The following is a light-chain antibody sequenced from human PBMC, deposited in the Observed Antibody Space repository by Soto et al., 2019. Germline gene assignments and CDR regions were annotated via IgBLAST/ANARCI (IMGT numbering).Light chain of an antibody. CDR1: QSVSSS. V-gene: IGKV3-20*01. CDR2: GAS. J-gene: IGKJ5*01. CDR3: QQYGGSPIT. Sequence: EMVLTQSPGTLSFSPGGRATLSCRASQSVSSSLAWYQHKPGQAPRLLISGASSRASGVPVRFSGSGSGRDFTLTISRLELEDFALYYCQQYGGSPITFGLGTRLEIK.